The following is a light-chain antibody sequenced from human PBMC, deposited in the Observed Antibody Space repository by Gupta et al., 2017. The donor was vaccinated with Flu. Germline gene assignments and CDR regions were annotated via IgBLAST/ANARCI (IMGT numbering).Light chain of an antibody. CDR3: QAWDSNTDNWV. J-gene: IGLJ3*02. V-gene: IGLV3-1*01. Sequence: GQTATITCSGDKLGNKYVYWYQQKPGQSPVLVIYQDGDRHSGIPERFSGANSGNTAALTISGTQAMDEADYYCQAWDSNTDNWVFGGGTKVTVL. CDR1: KLGNKY. CDR2: QDG.